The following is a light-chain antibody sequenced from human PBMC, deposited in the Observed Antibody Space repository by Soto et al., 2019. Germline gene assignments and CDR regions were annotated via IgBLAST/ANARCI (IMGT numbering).Light chain of an antibody. J-gene: IGLJ2*01. CDR2: SDN. V-gene: IGLV1-44*01. CDR1: SSNIGGNP. CDR3: AAWDDSLNGRV. Sequence: QPVLTQPPSASGTPGQRVTISCSGSSSNIGGNPVNWYQQLPGTAPKLLIYSDNQRPSGVPDRFSGSKSGTSASLAISGLQSDEEADYYCAAWDDSLNGRVFGGGTTVTVL.